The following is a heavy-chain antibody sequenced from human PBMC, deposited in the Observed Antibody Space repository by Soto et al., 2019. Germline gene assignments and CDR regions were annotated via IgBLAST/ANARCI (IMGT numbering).Heavy chain of an antibody. CDR1: GYTFTSYG. CDR3: AREYYYGSVPCY. D-gene: IGHD3-10*01. CDR2: IGAYNGNT. J-gene: IGHJ4*02. Sequence: ASVKVSCKASGYTFTSYGISWVRQAPGQGLEWMGWIGAYNGNTNYAQKLQGRVTMTTDTSTSTAYMELRSLRSDDTAVYYCAREYYYGSVPCYCGQGTLVTVYS. V-gene: IGHV1-18*01.